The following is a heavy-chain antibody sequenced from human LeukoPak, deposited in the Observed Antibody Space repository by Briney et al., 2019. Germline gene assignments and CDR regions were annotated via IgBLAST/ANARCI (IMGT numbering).Heavy chain of an antibody. V-gene: IGHV4-39*01. CDR2: IYYSGDT. Sequence: SETLSLTCTVSGGSISINNYYWGWIRQPPGKGLEWIGTIYYSGDTYYNPSLKSRVTISVDTSKNQFSLKLSSVTASDTAVYYCARRFYSGSGSPFDPWGHGTLVIVSS. D-gene: IGHD3-10*01. CDR1: GGSISINNYY. J-gene: IGHJ5*02. CDR3: ARRFYSGSGSPFDP.